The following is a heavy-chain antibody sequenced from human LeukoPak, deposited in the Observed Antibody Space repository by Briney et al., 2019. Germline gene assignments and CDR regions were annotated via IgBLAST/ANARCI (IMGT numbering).Heavy chain of an antibody. CDR1: GFTFSNVW. V-gene: IGHV3-15*01. D-gene: IGHD4-17*01. CDR2: IKSKTDGGTT. CDR3: AKNPYGERVNWFDP. J-gene: IGHJ5*02. Sequence: GGSLRLSCVASGFTFSNVWMSWVRQAPGKGLEWVGRIKSKTDGGTTDYVAPVKGRFTISRDDSENTVYLQMNSLKTEDTAVYYCAKNPYGERVNWFDPWGQGTLVTVSS.